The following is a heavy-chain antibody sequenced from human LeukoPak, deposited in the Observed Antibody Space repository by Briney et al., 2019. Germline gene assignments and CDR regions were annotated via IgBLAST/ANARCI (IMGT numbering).Heavy chain of an antibody. CDR3: ARMRSLDYYYYGMDV. J-gene: IGHJ6*02. V-gene: IGHV3-7*04. Sequence: GGSLRLSCAASGFTFSSYWMSWVRQAPGKGLEWVANIKQDGSEKYYVDSVKGRFTISGDNAKNSLYLQMNSLRAEDTAVYYCARMRSLDYYYYGMDVWGQGTTVTVSS. CDR2: IKQDGSEK. CDR1: GFTFSSYW.